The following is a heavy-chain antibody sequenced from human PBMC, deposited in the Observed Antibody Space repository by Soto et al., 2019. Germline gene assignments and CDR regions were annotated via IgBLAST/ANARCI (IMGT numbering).Heavy chain of an antibody. D-gene: IGHD6-19*01. CDR3: ACIAVAGSVDY. Sequence: QVQLVESGGGVVQPGRSLRLSCAASGFTFSSYGMHWVRQAPGKGLEWVAVISYDGSNKYYADSVKGRFTISRDNSKNTLLLQMNSLRAEDTAVYYCACIAVAGSVDYWGQGTLVTVSS. V-gene: IGHV3-30*03. CDR2: ISYDGSNK. J-gene: IGHJ4*02. CDR1: GFTFSSYG.